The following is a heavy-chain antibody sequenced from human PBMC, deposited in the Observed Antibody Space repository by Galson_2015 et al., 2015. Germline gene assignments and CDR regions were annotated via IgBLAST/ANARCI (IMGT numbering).Heavy chain of an antibody. CDR1: GFTFSSYG. V-gene: IGHV3-64*02. D-gene: IGHD7-27*01. J-gene: IGHJ6*03. Sequence: SLRLSCAASGFTFSSYGMHLVRQAPGKGLEYISAISSNGVSTYYADSVKGRFTISRDNSQNTLFLQMDSLRAEDMAVYYCARGPPGSFYHYMDVWGKGTTVTVSS. CDR2: ISSNGVST. CDR3: ARGPPGSFYHYMDV.